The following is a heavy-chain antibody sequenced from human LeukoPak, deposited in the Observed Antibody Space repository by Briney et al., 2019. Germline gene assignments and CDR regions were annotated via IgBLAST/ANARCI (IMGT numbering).Heavy chain of an antibody. V-gene: IGHV1-69*05. CDR1: GGTFSSYA. J-gene: IGHJ4*02. CDR2: IIPIFGTA. CDR3: ARAPYYDSSGYPDY. Sequence: ASVKLSCKASGGTFSSYAISWVRHAPGQGLEWMGGIIPIFGTANYAQKFQGRVTITTDESTSTAYMELSSLRSEDTAVYYCARAPYYDSSGYPDYWGQGTLVTVSS. D-gene: IGHD3-22*01.